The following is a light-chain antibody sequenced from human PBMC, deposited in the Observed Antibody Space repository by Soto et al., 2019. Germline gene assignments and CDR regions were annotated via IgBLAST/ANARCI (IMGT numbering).Light chain of an antibody. J-gene: IGKJ2*01. Sequence: EIVMTQSPATLSLSPGERATLSCRASQTIDNTLAWYQRKPGQAPRLLIYAASTRATGVPARFSGSGSGTDFTLTISSLQSEDFAVYYCQHYNYWPYTFGQGTKVDI. CDR3: QHYNYWPYT. V-gene: IGKV3-15*01. CDR2: AAS. CDR1: QTIDNT.